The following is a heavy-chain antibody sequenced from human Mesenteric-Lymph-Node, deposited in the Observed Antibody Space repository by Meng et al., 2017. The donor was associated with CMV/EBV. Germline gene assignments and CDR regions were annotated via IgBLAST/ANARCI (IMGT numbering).Heavy chain of an antibody. CDR1: GFTFSHYA. Sequence: GESLKISCAASGFTFSHYAMHWVRQAPGTGLEWVAIISYEGTYKHYADAVKGRFTISRDNAKNTLYLQMNSLRAEDTAVYYCVRVAKYTSSWYTYWYFDLWGLGTLVTVSS. J-gene: IGHJ2*01. V-gene: IGHV3-30*04. CDR2: ISYEGTYK. CDR3: VRVAKYTSSWYTYWYFDL. D-gene: IGHD6-13*01.